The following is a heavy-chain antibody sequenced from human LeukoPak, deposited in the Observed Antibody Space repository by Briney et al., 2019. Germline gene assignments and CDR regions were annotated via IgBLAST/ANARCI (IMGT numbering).Heavy chain of an antibody. V-gene: IGHV3-30*03. D-gene: IGHD3-16*02. CDR3: ARDQGGDYVWGSYRYQPGGFDY. CDR2: ISYDGSNK. Sequence: TGRSLRLSCAASGFTFSSYGMHWVRQAPGKGLEWVAVISYDGSNKYYADSVKGRFTISRDNAKNSLYLQMNSLRAEDTAVYYCARDQGGDYVWGSYRYQPGGFDYWGQGTLVTVSS. CDR1: GFTFSSYG. J-gene: IGHJ4*02.